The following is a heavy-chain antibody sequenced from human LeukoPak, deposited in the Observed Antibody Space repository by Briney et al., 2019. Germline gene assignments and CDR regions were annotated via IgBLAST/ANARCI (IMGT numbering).Heavy chain of an antibody. CDR3: ARESGGSGWYGGDYFDY. Sequence: GGSLRLSCAASGFTFSSYAMSWVRQAPGKGLEWVSAISGSGGSTYYADSVKGRFTISRDNSKNTLYLQMNSLRAEDTAVYYCARESGGSGWYGGDYFDYWGQGTLVTVSS. J-gene: IGHJ4*02. D-gene: IGHD6-19*01. V-gene: IGHV3-23*01. CDR2: ISGSGGST. CDR1: GFTFSSYA.